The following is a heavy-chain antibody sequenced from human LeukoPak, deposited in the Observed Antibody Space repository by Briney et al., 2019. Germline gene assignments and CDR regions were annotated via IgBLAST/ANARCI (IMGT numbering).Heavy chain of an antibody. CDR2: INSDGSST. CDR1: GFTFSSYW. D-gene: IGHD1-26*01. CDR3: ANLASGSYQRNDY. J-gene: IGHJ4*02. V-gene: IGHV3-74*01. Sequence: GGSLRLSCAASGFTFSSYWMHWVRQAPGKGLVWVSRINSDGSSTSYAGSVKGRFTISRDNAKNTLYLQMSSLRAEDTALYYCANLASGSYQRNDYWGQGTLVTVSS.